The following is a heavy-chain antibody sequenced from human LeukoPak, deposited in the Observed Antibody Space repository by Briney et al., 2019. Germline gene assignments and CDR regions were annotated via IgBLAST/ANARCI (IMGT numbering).Heavy chain of an antibody. CDR3: AKSFYYDSSGYYYAFGYFDY. J-gene: IGHJ4*02. CDR1: GFTFSSYA. CDR2: ISGSGGST. D-gene: IGHD3-22*01. Sequence: QPGGSLRLSCAASGFTFSSYAMSWVRQAPGKGLEWVSAISGSGGSTYYADSVKGRFTISRDNSKNTLYLQMNSLRAEDTAVYYCAKSFYYDSSGYYYAFGYFDYWGQGTLVTVSS. V-gene: IGHV3-23*01.